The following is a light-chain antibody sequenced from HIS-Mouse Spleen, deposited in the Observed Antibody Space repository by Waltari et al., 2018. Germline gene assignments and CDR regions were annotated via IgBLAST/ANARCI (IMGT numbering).Light chain of an antibody. CDR2: RNN. Sequence: QSVLTQPPSASGTPGQRVTISCSGSSSNIGSNYVYWYQQLPGTAPKLLIYRNNPRPSGVPYRCSGSTSGTSASLAISGRRSEDEADYYCAAWDDSLSGPVFGGGTKLTVL. J-gene: IGLJ3*02. CDR3: AAWDDSLSGPV. V-gene: IGLV1-47*01. CDR1: SSNIGSNY.